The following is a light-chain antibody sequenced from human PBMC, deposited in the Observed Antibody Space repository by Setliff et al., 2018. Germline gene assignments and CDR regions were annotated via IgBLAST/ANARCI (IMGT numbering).Light chain of an antibody. CDR2: WAS. V-gene: IGKV4-1*01. CDR3: QQYYSTPRT. J-gene: IGKJ4*01. CDR1: QTVLYSSNKKNY. Sequence: DFVMTQSPDSLAVSLGERATIHCRSSQTVLYSSNKKNYLAWYQQKAGQPPKVLIKWASTREFGDPDRFSGSGSGTEFTLTISSLQAEDVAIYYCQQYYSTPRTFGGGTKVDIK.